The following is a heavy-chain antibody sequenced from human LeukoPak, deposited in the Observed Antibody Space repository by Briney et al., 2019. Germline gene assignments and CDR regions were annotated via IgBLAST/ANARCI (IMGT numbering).Heavy chain of an antibody. Sequence: SETLSLTCTVSGGSISSYYWSWIRQPPGKGLEWIGYIYYSGSTNYNPSLKSRVTISEDTSKNQFSLKLSSVTAADTAVYCCASSGGATTFDYWGQGTLVTVSS. V-gene: IGHV4-59*01. D-gene: IGHD1-26*01. CDR2: IYYSGST. CDR1: GGSISSYY. J-gene: IGHJ4*02. CDR3: ASSGGATTFDY.